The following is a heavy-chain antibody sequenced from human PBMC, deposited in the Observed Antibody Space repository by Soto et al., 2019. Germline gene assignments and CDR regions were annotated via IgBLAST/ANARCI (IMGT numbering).Heavy chain of an antibody. D-gene: IGHD2-15*01. CDR2: IYPGDSDT. J-gene: IGHJ5*02. CDR1: GYSFTSYW. V-gene: IGHV5-51*01. Sequence: GESLKISCKGSGYSFTSYWIGWVRQMPGKGLEWMGIIYPGDSDTRYSPSFQGQVTISADKSISTAYLQWSSLKASDTAMYYCALVRDIVVVVAAAPSWFDPWGQGTLVTVSS. CDR3: ALVRDIVVVVAAAPSWFDP.